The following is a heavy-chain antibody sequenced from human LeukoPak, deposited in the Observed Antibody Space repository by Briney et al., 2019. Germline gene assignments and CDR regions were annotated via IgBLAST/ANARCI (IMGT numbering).Heavy chain of an antibody. CDR1: GGTFSSYA. V-gene: IGHV1-69*13. CDR3: ASSNRSGSYYPEFDY. D-gene: IGHD3-10*01. CDR2: IIPIFGTA. Sequence: SVKVSCKASGGTFSSYAISWVRQAPGQGLVWMGGIIPIFGTANYAQKFQGRVTITADESTSTAYMELSSLRSEDTAVYYCASSNRSGSYYPEFDYWGQGTLVTVSS. J-gene: IGHJ4*02.